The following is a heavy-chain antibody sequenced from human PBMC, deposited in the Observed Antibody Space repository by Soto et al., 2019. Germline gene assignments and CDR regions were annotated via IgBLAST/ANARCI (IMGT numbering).Heavy chain of an antibody. V-gene: IGHV1-69*15. J-gene: IGHJ5*02. CDR1: AGTFSNYA. CDR3: TKDGGKDGYFGNWFDP. Sequence: QVQLVQSGAEVKKPGSSVKVSCKASAGTFSNYAITWVRQAPGQGLEWLGRIIPIFGSANYAQKFQGRVTITADESTATAYMELRSLRPDDTAVYYCTKDGGKDGYFGNWFDPWGQGTLVTVSS. CDR2: IIPIFGSA. D-gene: IGHD5-12*01.